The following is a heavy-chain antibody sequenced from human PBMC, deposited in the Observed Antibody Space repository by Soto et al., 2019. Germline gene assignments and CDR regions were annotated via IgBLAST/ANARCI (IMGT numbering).Heavy chain of an antibody. CDR1: GFVFKNFA. CDR3: AKRASPANIDNWFDP. CDR2: IRGTGLNT. Sequence: VSLRLSCVGSGFVFKNFAINWVRQPAGKGLEWVSVIRGTGLNTYYAASVKGRFNISRDNSKNTLYLQMDSLKVEDTAVYYCAKRASPANIDNWFDPWGPGTQVSVAS. J-gene: IGHJ5*02. V-gene: IGHV3-23*01.